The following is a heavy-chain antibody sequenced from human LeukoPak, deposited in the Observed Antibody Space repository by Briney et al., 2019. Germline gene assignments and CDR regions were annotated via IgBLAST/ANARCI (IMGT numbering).Heavy chain of an antibody. V-gene: IGHV3-30*18. CDR2: ISYDGSNK. D-gene: IGHD1-26*01. Sequence: GGSLRLSCTASGFTFSSYGMHWVRQAPGKGLEWVAVISYDGSNKYYADSVKGRFTISRDNSKNTLYLQMNSLRAEDTAVYYCAKVISVGAKDYWGQGTLVTVSS. J-gene: IGHJ4*02. CDR3: AKVISVGAKDY. CDR1: GFTFSSYG.